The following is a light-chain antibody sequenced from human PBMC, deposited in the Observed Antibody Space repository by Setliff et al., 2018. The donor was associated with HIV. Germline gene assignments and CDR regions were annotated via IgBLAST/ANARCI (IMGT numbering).Light chain of an antibody. J-gene: IGLJ1*01. CDR1: SSDIAIYNF. CDR2: DVS. V-gene: IGLV2-14*03. CDR3: SSYTSSSTLV. Sequence: QSALAQPASVSGSPGQSITISCTGTSSDIAIYNFVSWYQHHPGKAPKLIIYDVSNRPSGVSNRFSGSKSGNTASLTISGLQAEDEADYYCSSYTSSSTLVFGTGTKATV.